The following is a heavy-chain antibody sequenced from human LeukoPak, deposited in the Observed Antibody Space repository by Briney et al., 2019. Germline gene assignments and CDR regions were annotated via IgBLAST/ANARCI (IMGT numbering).Heavy chain of an antibody. V-gene: IGHV4-59*08. D-gene: IGHD1-20*01. CDR2: IHYSGST. J-gene: IGHJ4*02. CDR3: ARLDGNWNYFDY. Sequence: SETLSLTCSVSGAXITTYYCSWIRQPPGKGLEWIAYIHYSGSTSYNPSLKSRLTISLDTSKNQFSLKLSSVTAADTAVYHCARLDGNWNYFDYWGQGTLVTVSS. CDR1: GAXITTYY.